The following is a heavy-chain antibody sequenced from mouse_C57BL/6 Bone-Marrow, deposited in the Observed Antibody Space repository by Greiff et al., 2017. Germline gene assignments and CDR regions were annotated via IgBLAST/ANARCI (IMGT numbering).Heavy chain of an antibody. Sequence: VQLQQSGAELARPGASVKMSCKASGYTFTSSTMHWVKQRPGQGLEWIGYINPSSGYTKYNQKFKDKATLTADKSSSTAYMQLSSLTSEDSAVDYCARYYYGSISYFDYWGQGTTLTVSS. CDR2: INPSSGYT. V-gene: IGHV1-4*01. J-gene: IGHJ2*01. CDR1: GYTFTSST. CDR3: ARYYYGSISYFDY. D-gene: IGHD1-1*01.